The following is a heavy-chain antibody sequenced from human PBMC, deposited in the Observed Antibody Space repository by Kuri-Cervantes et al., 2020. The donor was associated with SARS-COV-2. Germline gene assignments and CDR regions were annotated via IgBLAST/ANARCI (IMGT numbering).Heavy chain of an antibody. V-gene: IGHV3-21*01. D-gene: IGHD2-8*01. CDR1: GFTFSSYS. J-gene: IGHJ4*02. CDR3: ARNGGGGLPFFDY. CDR2: ISSSSSYI. Sequence: GGSLRPSCAASGFTFSSYSMNWVGQAPGKGLEWVSSISSSSSYIYYADSVRGRFTISRDNAKNSLYLQMNSLGAEDTAVYYCARNGGGGLPFFDYWGQGTLVIVSS.